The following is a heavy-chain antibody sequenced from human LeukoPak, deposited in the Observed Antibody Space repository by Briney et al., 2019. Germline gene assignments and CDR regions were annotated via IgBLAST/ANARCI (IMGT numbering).Heavy chain of an antibody. Sequence: SETLSLTCTVSGGSLSSSSSYWGWIRQPPGTGLEWLGCIDYSGSTYYNPSLKSRVTISVDTSKTQFSLKLSSVTAADTAVYYCATYRDYGDYVHYFDYWGQGTLVTVSS. CDR1: GGSLSSSSSY. CDR2: IDYSGST. D-gene: IGHD4-17*01. CDR3: ATYRDYGDYVHYFDY. V-gene: IGHV4-39*01. J-gene: IGHJ4*02.